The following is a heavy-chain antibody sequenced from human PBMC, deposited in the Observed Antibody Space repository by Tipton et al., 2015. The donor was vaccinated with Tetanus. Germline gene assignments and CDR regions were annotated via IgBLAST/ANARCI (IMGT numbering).Heavy chain of an antibody. CDR1: RSTFSNYA. CDR3: AKDKAAAGHLRVFES. CDR2: IGVSGHT. D-gene: IGHD6-13*01. J-gene: IGHJ4*02. Sequence: SLRLSCAASRSTFSNYAMNWVRQAPGKGLEWVSTIGVSGHTYYADSLKGRFTISRDTSKNTLDLQMDSLRSGDTAMYYCAKDKAAAGHLRVFESWGQGTLVTVSS. V-gene: IGHV3-23*01.